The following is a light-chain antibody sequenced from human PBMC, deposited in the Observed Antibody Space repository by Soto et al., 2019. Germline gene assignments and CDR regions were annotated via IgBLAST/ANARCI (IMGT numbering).Light chain of an antibody. Sequence: EIVLTQSPATLSLSPGARATLSCRASQSVSSYLAWYQQKPGQAPRLLIYDASNRATGIPARFSGSGSGTDFTLTISSLEPEDFAVYYYQQRSNWPLTFGGGTKVDIK. CDR2: DAS. CDR1: QSVSSY. V-gene: IGKV3-11*01. J-gene: IGKJ4*01. CDR3: QQRSNWPLT.